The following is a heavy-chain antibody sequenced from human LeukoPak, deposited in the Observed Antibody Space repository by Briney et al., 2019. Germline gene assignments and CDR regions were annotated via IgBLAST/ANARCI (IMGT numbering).Heavy chain of an antibody. J-gene: IGHJ4*02. CDR3: ARDLSAAFGS. CDR2: LVYDERI. V-gene: IGHV3-33*01. Sequence: PGGSLRLSCAASGFPFSSYGMHWVRQAPGKGLEWVARLVYDERIDYANSVKGRFSISRDNSKNTLFLDMSDLRVEDTAVYCCARDLSAAFGSWGQGVLVTVSS. D-gene: IGHD6-19*01. CDR1: GFPFSSYG.